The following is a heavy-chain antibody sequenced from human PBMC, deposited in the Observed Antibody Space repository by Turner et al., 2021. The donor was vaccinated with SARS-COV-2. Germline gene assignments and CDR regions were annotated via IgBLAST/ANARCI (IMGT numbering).Heavy chain of an antibody. CDR1: GGSISSSNW. J-gene: IGHJ4*02. CDR2: IYHSGST. V-gene: IGHV4-4*02. CDR3: AKRHCSGGSCSNFDY. Sequence: QVQLQESGPGLVKPSGTLSLTCAVPGGSISSSNWWSWVRQPPGKGLEWIGEIYHSGSTNYNPSLKSRVTISVDKSKNQFSLNLSSVTAADTAVYYCAKRHCSGGSCSNFDYWGQGTLVTVSS. D-gene: IGHD2-15*01.